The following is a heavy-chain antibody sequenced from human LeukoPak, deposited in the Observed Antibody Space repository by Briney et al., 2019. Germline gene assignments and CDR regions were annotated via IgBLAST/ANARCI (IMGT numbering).Heavy chain of an antibody. Sequence: GESLKISCKGSGYSFTSYWIGWVRQMPGKGLEWMGIIYPGDSDTRYSPSFQGQVTISADKSICTAYLQWSSLKASDTAMYYCATQNPYSSSYLDYWGQGTLVTVSS. J-gene: IGHJ4*02. CDR3: ATQNPYSSSYLDY. V-gene: IGHV5-51*01. CDR1: GYSFTSYW. CDR2: IYPGDSDT. D-gene: IGHD6-6*01.